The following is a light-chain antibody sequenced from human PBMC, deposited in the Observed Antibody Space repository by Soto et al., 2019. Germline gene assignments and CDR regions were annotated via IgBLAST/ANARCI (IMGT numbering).Light chain of an antibody. V-gene: IGKV1-39*01. Sequence: DFQMTQSPSSLSASVGDGFTITCRASQRVNNYLNWYQQKPGEAPKLLISAASSLQIGVPSRFGGSGSGTDFTLAISGLQPEDFAIYYCQQSYITPWTFGQGTKV. CDR2: AAS. CDR1: QRVNNY. CDR3: QQSYITPWT. J-gene: IGKJ1*01.